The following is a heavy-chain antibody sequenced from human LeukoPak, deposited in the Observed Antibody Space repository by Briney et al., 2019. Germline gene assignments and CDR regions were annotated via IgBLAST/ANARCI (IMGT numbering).Heavy chain of an antibody. CDR1: GFTFSSYA. D-gene: IGHD2-21*02. CDR3: ARDMGGEVVVTANIDY. Sequence: GGSLRLSCAASGFTFSSYAMHWVRQASGKGLEWVAVISYDGSNKYYADSVKGRFTISRDNSKNTLYLQMNSLRAEDTAVYYCARDMGGEVVVTANIDYWGQGTLVTVSS. V-gene: IGHV3-30-3*01. J-gene: IGHJ4*02. CDR2: ISYDGSNK.